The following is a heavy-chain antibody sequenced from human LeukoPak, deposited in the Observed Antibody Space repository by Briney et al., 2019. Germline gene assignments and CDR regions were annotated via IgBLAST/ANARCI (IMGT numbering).Heavy chain of an antibody. J-gene: IGHJ4*02. CDR2: ISYSGGA. CDR1: SGSISGYF. V-gene: IGHV4-59*01. Sequence: PSETLSLTCTVSSGSISGYFWSWLRQPPGKGLEWIGYISYSGGAIYNPSLKSRVTMSVDTSTNQFSLKLSSVTAADTAPYYCARDALAPEGHGYFDYWGQGTLVTVSS. CDR3: ARDALAPEGHGYFDY.